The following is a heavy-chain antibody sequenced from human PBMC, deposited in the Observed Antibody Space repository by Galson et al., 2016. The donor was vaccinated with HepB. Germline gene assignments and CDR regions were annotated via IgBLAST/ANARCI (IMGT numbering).Heavy chain of an antibody. CDR3: ASTSGWAREPYFYVLDV. Sequence: ETLSLTCTVSGGSINTYYWPWIRQSPGKGLGWIGYSYYGGSTNYNPSLKSRASISIDTSKKQFSLRLSSVTAADTAIYYCASTSGWAREPYFYVLDVWGQGTTVTVS. J-gene: IGHJ6*02. CDR1: GGSINTYY. D-gene: IGHD6-19*01. CDR2: SYYGGST. V-gene: IGHV4-59*08.